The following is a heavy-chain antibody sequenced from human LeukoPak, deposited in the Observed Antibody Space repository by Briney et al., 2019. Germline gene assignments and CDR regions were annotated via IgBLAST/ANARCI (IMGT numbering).Heavy chain of an antibody. Sequence: GGSLRLSCAASGFTFNNYGMHWVRQAPGKGLEWVAFIRYNGNNQYYADSVKGRFTISRDISKNTLYLQMNSLRAEDTAVYYCARVLSGRGSLYDYYYYMDVWGKGTTVTISS. CDR1: GFTFNNYG. J-gene: IGHJ6*03. CDR3: ARVLSGRGSLYDYYYYMDV. V-gene: IGHV3-30*02. CDR2: IRYNGNNQ. D-gene: IGHD3-10*01.